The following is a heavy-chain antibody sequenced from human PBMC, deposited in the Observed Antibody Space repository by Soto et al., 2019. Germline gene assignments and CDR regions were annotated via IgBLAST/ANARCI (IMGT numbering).Heavy chain of an antibody. V-gene: IGHV3-30*18. CDR3: ANSNPRSYYFDY. D-gene: IGHD3-16*02. CDR2: ISYDGGNK. CDR1: GFTFSSYG. Sequence: GGSLSLSFVASGFTFSSYGMHWVRQAPGKGLEWVAVISYDGGNKYYADSVKGRFTISRDNSKNTLYLQMNSLRAEDTAVYYCANSNPRSYYFDYWGQGTLVTVSS. J-gene: IGHJ4*02.